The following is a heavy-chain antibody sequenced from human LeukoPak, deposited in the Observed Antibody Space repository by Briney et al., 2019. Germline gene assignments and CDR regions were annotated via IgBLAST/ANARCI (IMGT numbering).Heavy chain of an antibody. V-gene: IGHV3-7*04. CDR3: VRAHHPGGWFDP. CDR1: GFTFSTSW. Sequence: TGGSLRLSCAASGFTFSTSWMTWIRQAPGKGLEWVASMNQDGSEIHYVDSVKGRFTISRDNAKNSLFLQMNSLTADDTAVHYCVRAHHPGGWFDPWGQGTLVTVSS. J-gene: IGHJ5*02. D-gene: IGHD3-10*01. CDR2: MNQDGSEI.